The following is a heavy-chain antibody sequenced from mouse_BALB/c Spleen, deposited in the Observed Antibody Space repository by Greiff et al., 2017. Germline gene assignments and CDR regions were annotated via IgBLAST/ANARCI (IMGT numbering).Heavy chain of an antibody. V-gene: IGHV2-9*02. CDR3: ARFITTGVAKDYAMDY. CDR2: IWAGGST. Sequence: VKLVESGPGLVAPSQSLSITCTVSGFSLTSYGVHWVRQPPGKGLEWLGVIWAGGSTNYNSALMSRLSISKDNSKSQVFLKMNSLQTDDTAMYYCARFITTGVAKDYAMDYWGQGTSVTVSS. CDR1: GFSLTSYG. J-gene: IGHJ4*01. D-gene: IGHD1-1*01.